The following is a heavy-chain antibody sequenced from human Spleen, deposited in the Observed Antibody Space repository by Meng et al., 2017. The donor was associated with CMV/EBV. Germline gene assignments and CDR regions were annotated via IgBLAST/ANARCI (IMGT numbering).Heavy chain of an antibody. CDR1: GFTFDDYG. V-gene: IGHV3-69-1*01. CDR3: ARLVGASYSDY. CDR2: ITSSSYI. Sequence: GGSLRLSCAASGFTFDDYGMSWVRQAPGKGLEWVSSITSSSYIYYADSVKGRFTISKDNAQNSLYLQMNSLRAEDTAVYYCARLVGASYSDYWGRGTLVTVSS. J-gene: IGHJ4*02. D-gene: IGHD6-6*01.